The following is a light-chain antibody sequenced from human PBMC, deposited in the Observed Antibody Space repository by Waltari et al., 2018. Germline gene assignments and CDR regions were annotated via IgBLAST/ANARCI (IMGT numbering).Light chain of an antibody. CDR1: YNDVETYNL. J-gene: IGLJ2*01. Sequence: QSALTQPASVSGSPGQSITISCSGTYNDVETYNLVSWYQHSPGKAPKLLMYEVNRRPAGVANRFSGSKSVNTASLTISGLQAEDEADYYCCSYARAGTLLFGGGTKLTVL. CDR2: EVN. V-gene: IGLV2-23*02. CDR3: CSYARAGTLL.